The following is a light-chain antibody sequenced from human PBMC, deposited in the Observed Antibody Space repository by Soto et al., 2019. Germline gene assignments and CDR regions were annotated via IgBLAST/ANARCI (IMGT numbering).Light chain of an antibody. CDR1: SSDVGGYNY. CDR2: VVS. J-gene: IGLJ7*01. V-gene: IGLV2-14*01. Sequence: QSALAQPTSVSGSPGQSIAISCTGTSSDVGGYNYVSWHQQHPGKAPKVLISVVSNRPSGVSNRFSGSKSGNTASLTISGLQAEDEADYYCSSYTSSSTLAVFGGGTQLTVL. CDR3: SSYTSSSTLAV.